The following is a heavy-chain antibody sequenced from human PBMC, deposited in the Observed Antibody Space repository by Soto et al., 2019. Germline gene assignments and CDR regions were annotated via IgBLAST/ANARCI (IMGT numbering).Heavy chain of an antibody. CDR1: GFTFSSSA. Sequence: VHLSESGGGLEQPGGSPRLSCAASGFTFSSSAMSWVRQAPGKGLEWVATFRESGGTTHYADSVKGRFTISRDASKNMLNLQMNSLRAEDTAIYYCAKDSHWGIISPTHDYWGQGTRVTVSS. V-gene: IGHV3-23*01. D-gene: IGHD3-16*01. CDR3: AKDSHWGIISPTHDY. CDR2: FRESGGTT. J-gene: IGHJ4*02.